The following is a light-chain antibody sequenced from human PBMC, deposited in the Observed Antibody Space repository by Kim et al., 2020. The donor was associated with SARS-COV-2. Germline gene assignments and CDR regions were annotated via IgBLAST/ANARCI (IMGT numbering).Light chain of an antibody. Sequence: VSPGQPASFTCFGEKLGEKYTYWYQQQPGQSPVLIIYEDIKRPSGIPERFSGSNSGNTATLTISGTQAIDEADYYCQAWDTSTVVFGGGTQLTVL. J-gene: IGLJ2*01. V-gene: IGLV3-1*01. CDR2: EDI. CDR3: QAWDTSTVV. CDR1: KLGEKY.